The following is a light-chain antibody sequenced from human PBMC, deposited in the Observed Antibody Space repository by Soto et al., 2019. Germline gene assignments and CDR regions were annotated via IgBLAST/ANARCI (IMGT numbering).Light chain of an antibody. J-gene: IGKJ1*01. CDR1: QSVNTN. V-gene: IGKV3-15*01. CDR3: QQYNNWPSWT. CDR2: GAS. Sequence: EVVMTQSPDTLSVSPGERATLSCRASQSVNTNFAWYQQKPGQAPRLLIYGASTRATGIPARFSGSGSGTEFTLTISSLQSEDFAVYYCQQYNNWPSWTFGQGTKVDIK.